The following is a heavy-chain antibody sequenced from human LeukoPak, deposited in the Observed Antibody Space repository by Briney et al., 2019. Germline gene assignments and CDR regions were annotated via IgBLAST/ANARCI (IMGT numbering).Heavy chain of an antibody. CDR1: GGSISSSSYY. CDR2: IYYSGST. Sequence: TSETLSLTCTVSGGSISSSSYYWGWIRQPPGKGLEWIGSIYYSGSTYYNPSLKSRVTISVDTSKNQFSPKLSSVTAADTAVYYCARLTRGWFGAGYYYMDVWGKGTTVTVSS. V-gene: IGHV4-39*01. CDR3: ARLTRGWFGAGYYYMDV. D-gene: IGHD3-10*01. J-gene: IGHJ6*03.